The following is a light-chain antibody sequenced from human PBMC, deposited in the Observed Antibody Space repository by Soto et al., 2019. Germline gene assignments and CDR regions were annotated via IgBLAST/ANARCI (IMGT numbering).Light chain of an antibody. CDR2: DAS. J-gene: IGKJ3*01. CDR1: QSVSNY. V-gene: IGKV3-11*01. CDR3: HPRSNCIFP. Sequence: EIVLTQSPATLSLSPGERATLSCRASQSVSNYLAWYQQKPGQAPRLLIYDASSRATGIPARFSGSGSGTDFTLTITSLEPEDFSVYYCHPRSNCIFPFGAGTKVDSK.